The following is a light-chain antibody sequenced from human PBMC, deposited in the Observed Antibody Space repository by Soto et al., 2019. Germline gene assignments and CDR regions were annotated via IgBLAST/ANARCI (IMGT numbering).Light chain of an antibody. V-gene: IGKV3-11*01. CDR3: QQRSNCLPLT. CDR1: QSVSSY. J-gene: IGKJ4*01. Sequence: EIVLTQSPATLSLSPGERATLSCRASQSVSSYLAWYQQKPGQAPRLLIYDASNRATGIPARFSGSGSGTDFSLTISCLEPEDFAVYYCQQRSNCLPLTFGGGTKVEIK. CDR2: DAS.